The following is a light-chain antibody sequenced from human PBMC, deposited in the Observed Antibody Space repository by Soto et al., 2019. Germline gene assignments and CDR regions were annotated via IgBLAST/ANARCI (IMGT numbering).Light chain of an antibody. CDR2: GAT. Sequence: DIRMKQSPSSLAASVGDRVTITCRASQSISTYLSWYQQKPGKAPKLLIYGATRLQSGAPSRFTGSGSGTEFTLTISSLQPEDFATYSCQQSYSNPPTFALGTKVDI. CDR1: QSISTY. V-gene: IGKV1-39*01. CDR3: QQSYSNPPT. J-gene: IGKJ2*01.